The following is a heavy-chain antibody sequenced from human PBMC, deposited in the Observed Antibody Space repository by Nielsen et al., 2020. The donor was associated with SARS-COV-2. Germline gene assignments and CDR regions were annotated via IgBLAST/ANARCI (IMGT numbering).Heavy chain of an antibody. CDR1: GFTFSTYA. V-gene: IGHV3-23*01. CDR2: IRDSGDYT. Sequence: GGSLRLSCAASGFTFSTYAMSWVRQAPGKGLEWVSAIRDSGDYTFYADSVKGRFTISRDNSQNTVYLQMSSLRAEDTAVFYCARDRSGFTMVRTYAMDVWGQGTTVTVSS. J-gene: IGHJ6*02. CDR3: ARDRSGFTMVRTYAMDV. D-gene: IGHD3-10*01.